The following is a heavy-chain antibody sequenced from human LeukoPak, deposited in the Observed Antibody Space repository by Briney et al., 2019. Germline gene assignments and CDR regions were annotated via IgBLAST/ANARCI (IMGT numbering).Heavy chain of an antibody. CDR2: IYYSGST. Sequence: PSETLSLTCTVSGGSISSYYWSWIRQPPGKGLEWIGYIYYSGSTNYNPSLKSRVTISVDTSKNQFSLKLSSVTAADTVVYYCAIGIAAAGTAPDYWGQGTLVTVSS. CDR3: AIGIAAAGTAPDY. CDR1: GGSISSYY. D-gene: IGHD6-13*01. V-gene: IGHV4-59*01. J-gene: IGHJ4*02.